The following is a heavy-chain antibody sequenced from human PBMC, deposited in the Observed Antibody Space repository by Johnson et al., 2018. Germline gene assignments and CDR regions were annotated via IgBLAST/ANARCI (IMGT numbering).Heavy chain of an antibody. CDR3: ARGRDPYDYVWGSYRYTGYCQH. CDR1: GGTFSSYA. D-gene: IGHD3-16*02. V-gene: IGHV1-69*01. J-gene: IGHJ1*01. CDR2: IIPIFGTA. Sequence: QVQLVQSGAEVKKPGSSVKVSCKASGGTFSSYAISWVRQAPGQGLEWMGGIIPIFGTANYAQKFQGRVTITADESTSTAYMELSSLRSEGTAVYYCARGRDPYDYVWGSYRYTGYCQHWARAPWSPSPQ.